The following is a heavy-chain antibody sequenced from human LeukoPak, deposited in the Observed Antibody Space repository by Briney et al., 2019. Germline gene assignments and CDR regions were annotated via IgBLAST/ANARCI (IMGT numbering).Heavy chain of an antibody. V-gene: IGHV3-48*03. J-gene: IGHJ4*02. CDR1: GFTFSSYE. CDR3: ASEVGATPIDY. Sequence: XGSLRLSCAASGFTFSSYEMNWVRQAPGKGLEWVSYISSSGSTIYYADSVKGRFTISRDNAKNSLYLQMNSLRAEDTAVYYCASEVGATPIDYWGQGTLVTVSS. D-gene: IGHD1-26*01. CDR2: ISSSGSTI.